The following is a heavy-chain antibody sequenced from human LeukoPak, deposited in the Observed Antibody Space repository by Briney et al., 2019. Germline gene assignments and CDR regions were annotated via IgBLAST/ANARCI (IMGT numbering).Heavy chain of an antibody. Sequence: SVKVSCKASGGTFSSYAISWVRQAPGQGLEWMGGIIPIFGTANYAQEFQGRVTITADESTSTAYMELSSLRSEDTAVYYCASLAGAKDYYYYYGMDVWGQGTTVTVSS. CDR3: ASLAGAKDYYYYYGMDV. CDR2: IIPIFGTA. J-gene: IGHJ6*02. D-gene: IGHD1-26*01. CDR1: GGTFSSYA. V-gene: IGHV1-69*01.